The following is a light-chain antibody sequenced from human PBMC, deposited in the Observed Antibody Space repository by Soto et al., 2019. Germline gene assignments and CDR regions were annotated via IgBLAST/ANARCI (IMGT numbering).Light chain of an antibody. Sequence: QSALTQPASVSGSPGQSITISCTGTSSDVGGYNYVSWYQQHPGKATKLMIYDVSHRPSGLSNLFSGSKSGSTASLTISGLQAEDEADYYCSSYTSSRIRVFGGGTKLTVL. J-gene: IGLJ3*02. CDR2: DVS. CDR3: SSYTSSRIRV. V-gene: IGLV2-14*01. CDR1: SSDVGGYNY.